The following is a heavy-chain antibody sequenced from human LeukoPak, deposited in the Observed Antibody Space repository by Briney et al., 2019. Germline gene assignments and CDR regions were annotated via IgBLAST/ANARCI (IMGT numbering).Heavy chain of an antibody. CDR1: GFTFSSYE. CDR2: ISSSGSTI. Sequence: PGGSLRLSCAASGFTFSSYEMNWVRQAPGKGLEWVSYISSSGSTIYYADSVKGRFTISRDNAKNSLYPQMNSLRAEDTAVYYCASIVPAAIGWYFDYWGQGTLVTVSS. D-gene: IGHD2-2*02. J-gene: IGHJ4*02. CDR3: ASIVPAAIGWYFDY. V-gene: IGHV3-48*03.